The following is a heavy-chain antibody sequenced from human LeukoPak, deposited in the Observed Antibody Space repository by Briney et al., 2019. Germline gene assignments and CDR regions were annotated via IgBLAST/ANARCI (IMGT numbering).Heavy chain of an antibody. CDR1: GFTFSSYG. CDR2: IRADGSNK. J-gene: IGHJ4*02. Sequence: PGGSLRLSCAASGFTFSSYGMHWVPQAPGKGLEWVAFIRADGSNKYYADAVKRRFTISRDNSKNTLYLQMNSLRPEDTAVYYCAKEWLVLTSPFGYWGPGTLVTVSS. V-gene: IGHV3-30*02. CDR3: AKEWLVLTSPFGY. D-gene: IGHD6-19*01.